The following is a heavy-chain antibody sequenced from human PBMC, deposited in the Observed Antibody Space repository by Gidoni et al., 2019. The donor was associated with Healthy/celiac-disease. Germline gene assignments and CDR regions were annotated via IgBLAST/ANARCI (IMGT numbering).Heavy chain of an antibody. CDR3: AKAPDPGIAAADPDY. J-gene: IGHJ4*02. D-gene: IGHD6-13*01. V-gene: IGHV3-30*18. CDR1: GFTFSSYG. CDR2: ISYDGSNK. Sequence: QVQLVESGGGVVQPGRSLRLSCAASGFTFSSYGMHWVRQAPGKGLEWVAVISYDGSNKYYADSVKGRFTISRDNSKNTLYLQMNSLRAEDTAVYYCAKAPDPGIAAADPDYWGQGTLVTVSS.